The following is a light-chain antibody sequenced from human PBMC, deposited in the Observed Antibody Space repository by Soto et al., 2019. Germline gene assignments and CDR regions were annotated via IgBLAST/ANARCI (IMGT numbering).Light chain of an antibody. CDR2: AVN. J-gene: IGLJ1*01. CDR1: SSDVGGYQY. Sequence: QSVLTQPPSASGSPGQSVTISCTGTSSDVGGYQYVSWYQQYPGKAPKLMIYAVNKRPSGVPDRFSGSRSGNTASLTVSGLQAEDEADYYCSSYAGSNNYVFGAGPKVSV. V-gene: IGLV2-8*01. CDR3: SSYAGSNNYV.